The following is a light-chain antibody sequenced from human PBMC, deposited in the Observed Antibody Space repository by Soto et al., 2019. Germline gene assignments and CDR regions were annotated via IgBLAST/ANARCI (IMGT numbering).Light chain of an antibody. Sequence: EIVLTQSPGTLSLSPGEGATLSCRASQSVGSSYLAWFHQKPGQAPRLLIYGASSRATGIPDRFSGSGSGTDFTLTISRLEPEDFAVYYCQHYCGSPPYSFGQGTKLEIK. CDR1: QSVGSSY. CDR3: QHYCGSPPYS. V-gene: IGKV3-20*01. J-gene: IGKJ2*03. CDR2: GAS.